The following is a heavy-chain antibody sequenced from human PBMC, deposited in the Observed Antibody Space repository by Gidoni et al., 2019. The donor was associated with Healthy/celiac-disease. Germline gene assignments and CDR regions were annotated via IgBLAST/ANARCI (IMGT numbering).Heavy chain of an antibody. V-gene: IGHV1-69*06. D-gene: IGHD3-3*01. CDR3: ARGLPFWSGLSGVRNWFDP. Sequence: QVQLVQSGAEVTKPGSSVKVSCKASGGTFSSYALSWVRQAPGQGLEWMGGIIPIFGTANYAQKFQGRVTITADKSTSTAYMELSSLRSEDTAVYYCARGLPFWSGLSGVRNWFDPWGQGTLVTVSS. CDR2: IIPIFGTA. CDR1: GGTFSSYA. J-gene: IGHJ5*02.